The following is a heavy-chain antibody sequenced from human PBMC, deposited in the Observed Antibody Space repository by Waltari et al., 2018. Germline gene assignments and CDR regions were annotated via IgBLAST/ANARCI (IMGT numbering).Heavy chain of an antibody. J-gene: IGHJ4*02. CDR2: IYYSGST. D-gene: IGHD4-17*01. CDR3: VHWVDGDYVTY. CDR1: GGSISSSSYY. Sequence: QMQLQVSGAGLAKPSETLSHTCTVSGGSISSSSYYWGWIRQHPGKGLEWIGSIYYSGSTSYNPSLKSRVTISVYTSKNQFSLKLSSVTAADTAVYYCVHWVDGDYVTYWGQGTLVTVSS. V-gene: IGHV4-39*01.